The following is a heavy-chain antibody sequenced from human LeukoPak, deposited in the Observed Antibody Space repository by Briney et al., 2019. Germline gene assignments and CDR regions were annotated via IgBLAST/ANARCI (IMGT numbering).Heavy chain of an antibody. CDR3: AKRIQYSSSSAYFDY. J-gene: IGHJ4*02. CDR2: ISDSGGVT. V-gene: IGHV3-23*01. CDR1: GFTFNNYA. Sequence: GGSLRLSCADSGFTFNNYAMSWVRQAPGKGLEWVSAISDSGGVTYYADSVKGGFTISRDNFKNTLYLQKNSLRAEETATYYCAKRIQYSSSSAYFDYWGEGRLVTVSS. D-gene: IGHD6-6*01.